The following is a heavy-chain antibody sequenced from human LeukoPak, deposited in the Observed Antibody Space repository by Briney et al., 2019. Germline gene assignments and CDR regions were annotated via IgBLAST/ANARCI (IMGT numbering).Heavy chain of an antibody. V-gene: IGHV1-69*10. Sequence: SVKVSCTASGVTFSSYTISWVRQAPGQGLEWMGGIIAILGIANYAQKFQGRVTITADKSTSTAYMELSSLRSEDTAVYYCAREQPREEMATLDNDYWGQGTLVTVSS. CDR3: AREQPREEMATLDNDY. J-gene: IGHJ4*02. D-gene: IGHD5-24*01. CDR1: GVTFSSYT. CDR2: IIAILGIA.